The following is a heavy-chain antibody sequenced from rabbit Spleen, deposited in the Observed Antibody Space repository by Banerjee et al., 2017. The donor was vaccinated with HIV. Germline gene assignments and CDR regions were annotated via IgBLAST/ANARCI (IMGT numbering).Heavy chain of an antibody. D-gene: IGHD1-1*01. CDR3: ARDNGSGDYIDVYFDL. J-gene: IGHJ4*01. CDR2: IYTGNAKT. CDR1: GFSFSHGYD. Sequence: QEQLEESGGGLVQPEGSLALTCKASGFSFSHGYDMCWVRQAPGKGLEWIGCIYTGNAKTYYASWAKGRFTISKSSSTTVTLQMTSLTAADTATYFCARDNGSGDYIDVYFDLWGQGTLVTVS. V-gene: IGHV1S45*01.